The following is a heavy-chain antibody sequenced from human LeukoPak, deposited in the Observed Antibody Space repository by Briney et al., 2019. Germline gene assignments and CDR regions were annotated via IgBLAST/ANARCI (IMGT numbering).Heavy chain of an antibody. D-gene: IGHD3-16*01. CDR3: ARGDRLTTLDC. J-gene: IGHJ4*02. CDR1: GFTFSSYE. V-gene: IGHV3-48*03. CDR2: IGNRGTTI. Sequence: GGSLRLSCAASGFTFSSYEMNWVRQAPGKGLEWVSHIGNRGTTIFYADSVKGRFTISRDNAKNSLSLQMNSLRAEDAAIYYCARGDRLTTLDCWGQGTLVTVSS.